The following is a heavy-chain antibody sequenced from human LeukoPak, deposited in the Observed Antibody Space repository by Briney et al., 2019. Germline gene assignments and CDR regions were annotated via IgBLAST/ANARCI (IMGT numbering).Heavy chain of an antibody. J-gene: IGHJ4*02. CDR3: AKAAVCSGGSCSGPYYFDY. CDR2: ISGGGNT. Sequence: GGSLRLSCAASGFTFSSYVMHWVRQAPGKGLEWVSVISGGGNTYDADSVKGRFTISRDNSKNTLYLQMNSLRAEDTAVYYCAKAAVCSGGSCSGPYYFDYWGQGTLVTVSS. CDR1: GFTFSSYV. V-gene: IGHV3-23*03. D-gene: IGHD2-15*01.